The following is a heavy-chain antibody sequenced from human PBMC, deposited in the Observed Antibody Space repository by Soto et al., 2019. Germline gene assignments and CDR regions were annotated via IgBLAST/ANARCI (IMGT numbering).Heavy chain of an antibody. D-gene: IGHD2-15*01. V-gene: IGHV1-69*12. J-gene: IGHJ4*02. CDR2: IIPISGSP. CDR1: GGTFSISV. Sequence: QVQLVQSGAEVKKLGSSVKVSCKTSGGTFSISVITWVRQAPGQGLEWMGGIIPISGSPNYAQEFQGRVTITAEESTSTAYMELSSLKSEVTAVYYCASFSIGSCIGFDAYGGEGTLVTVSS. CDR3: ASFSIGSCIGFDAY.